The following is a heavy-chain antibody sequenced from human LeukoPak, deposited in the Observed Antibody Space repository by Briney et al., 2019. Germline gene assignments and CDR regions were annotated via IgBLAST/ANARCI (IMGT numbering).Heavy chain of an antibody. CDR1: GFTFSSYW. Sequence: PGGSLRLSCAASGFTFSSYWMSWVRQAPGKGLEWVANIKQDGSEKYYVDSVKGRFTISRDNAKNSLYLQMNSLRAEDTAVYYCARGYSSASDAFDMWGQGTMVTVSS. D-gene: IGHD6-19*01. CDR3: ARGYSSASDAFDM. CDR2: IKQDGSEK. V-gene: IGHV3-7*01. J-gene: IGHJ3*02.